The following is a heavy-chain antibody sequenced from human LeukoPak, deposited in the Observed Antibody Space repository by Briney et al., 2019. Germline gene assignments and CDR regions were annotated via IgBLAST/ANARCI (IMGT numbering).Heavy chain of an antibody. CDR3: AELGITMIGGV. J-gene: IGHJ6*04. CDR1: GYTFSSYE. D-gene: IGHD3-10*02. CDR2: ISSSGSTI. V-gene: IGHV3-48*03. Sequence: GGSLRFSCAASGYTFSSYEMNWVRQAPGKGLEWVSYISSSGSTIYYADSVKGRFTISRDNAKNSLYLQMNSLRAEDTAVYYCAELGITMIGGVWGKGTTVTISS.